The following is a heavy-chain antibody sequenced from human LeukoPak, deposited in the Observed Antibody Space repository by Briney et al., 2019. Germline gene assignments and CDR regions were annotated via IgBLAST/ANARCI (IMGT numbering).Heavy chain of an antibody. J-gene: IGHJ4*02. V-gene: IGHV1-18*01. D-gene: IGHD3-22*01. Sequence: ASVKVSCKTSGYTFTSYGISWVRQAPGQGLEWMGWISAYSGNTNGNTKYAQKFQGRVTLTTDTSTSTVYMELRSLRSDDPAVYYCARGRSDYYYGDFDYWGQGTLVTVSS. CDR1: GYTFTSYG. CDR2: ISAYSGNTNGNT. CDR3: ARGRSDYYYGDFDY.